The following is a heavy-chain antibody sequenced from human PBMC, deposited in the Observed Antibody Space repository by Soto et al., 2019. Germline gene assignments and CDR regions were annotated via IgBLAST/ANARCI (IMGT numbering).Heavy chain of an antibody. D-gene: IGHD3-16*01. CDR1: GGSFKSGSYS. V-gene: IGHV4-61*01. Sequence: PSETLSLTCTVSGGSFKSGSYSWSWIRHPPGKGLEWIGYVYHTVRTSYNPSLKSRVSISMDTSKNQFSLNLDSVTAADTAVDFCAREFAYCEYWGKQTLLSTSS. J-gene: IGHJ4*02. CDR2: VYHTVRT. CDR3: AREFAYCEY.